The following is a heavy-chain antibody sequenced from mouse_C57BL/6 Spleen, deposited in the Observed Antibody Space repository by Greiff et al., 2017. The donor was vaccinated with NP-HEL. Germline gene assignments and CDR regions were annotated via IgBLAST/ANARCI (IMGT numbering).Heavy chain of an antibody. CDR2: INPGSGGT. CDR1: GYAFTNYL. J-gene: IGHJ4*01. Sequence: QVQLQQSGAELVRPGTSVKVSCKASGYAFTNYLIEWVKQRPGQGLEWIGVINPGSGGTNYNEKFKGKATLTADKSSSTAYMQLSSLTSEDSAVYVCARSGGSSYDGYAMDYWGQGTSVTVSS. CDR3: ARSGGSSYDGYAMDY. D-gene: IGHD1-1*01. V-gene: IGHV1-54*01.